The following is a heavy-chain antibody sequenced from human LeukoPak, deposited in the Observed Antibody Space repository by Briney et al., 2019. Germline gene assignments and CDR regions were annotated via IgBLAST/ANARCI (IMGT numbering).Heavy chain of an antibody. J-gene: IGHJ3*02. CDR3: ARDKEVGATTAFDI. CDR1: GFTFDDYG. V-gene: IGHV3-20*04. D-gene: IGHD1-26*01. Sequence: GGSLRLSCAASGFTFDDYGMSWVRQAPGKGLEGVCGINWNGGSTGYADSVKGRFTISRDNAKNSLYLQMNSLRAEDTALYYCARDKEVGATTAFDIWGQGTMVTVSS. CDR2: INWNGGST.